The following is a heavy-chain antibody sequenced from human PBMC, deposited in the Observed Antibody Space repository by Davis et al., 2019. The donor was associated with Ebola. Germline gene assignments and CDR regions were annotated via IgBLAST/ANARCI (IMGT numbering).Heavy chain of an antibody. V-gene: IGHV3-15*07. CDR1: GFTFTNAW. CDR3: ARGGGYSSGWDDY. CDR2: IKSKPDGGAT. D-gene: IGHD6-19*01. J-gene: IGHJ4*02. Sequence: GGSLRLSCAGSGFTFTNAWMNWVRQVPGKGLEWVGRIKSKPDGGATDYAAPAKGRFTISRDDSKNTLYLQMNSLRAEDTAVYYCARGGGYSSGWDDYWGQGTLVTVSS.